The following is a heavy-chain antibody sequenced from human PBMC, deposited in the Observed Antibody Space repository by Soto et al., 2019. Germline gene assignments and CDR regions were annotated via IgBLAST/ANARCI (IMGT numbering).Heavy chain of an antibody. J-gene: IGHJ4*02. Sequence: ESVGGVVQPGRSLRLSCAVSGFTFSSHAMHWVRQAPGKGLEWVALISSDGNNKYYADSVKGRFTTSRDNSKNTMYLQMNNLRVEDTAVYYCARDDEGGSDCDLGYWGQGALVTVSS. V-gene: IGHV3-30-3*01. CDR1: GFTFSSHA. D-gene: IGHD1-26*01. CDR3: ARDDEGGSDCDLGY. CDR2: ISSDGNNK.